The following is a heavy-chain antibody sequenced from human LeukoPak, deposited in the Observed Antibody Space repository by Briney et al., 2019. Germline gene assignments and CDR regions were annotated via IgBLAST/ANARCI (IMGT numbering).Heavy chain of an antibody. CDR3: ARVSGTTGTTGDY. V-gene: IGHV4-39*07. Sequence: PSETLSLTCTVSGGSISSSSYYWGWIRQPPGKGLEWIGSIYYSGSTYYNPSLKSRVTISVDTSKNQFSLKLSSVTAADTAVYYCARVSGTTGTTGDYWGQGTLVTVSS. CDR2: IYYSGST. J-gene: IGHJ4*02. D-gene: IGHD1-1*01. CDR1: GGSISSSSYY.